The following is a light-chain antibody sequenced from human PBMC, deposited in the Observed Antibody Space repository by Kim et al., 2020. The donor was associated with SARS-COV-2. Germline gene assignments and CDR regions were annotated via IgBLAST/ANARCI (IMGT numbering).Light chain of an antibody. Sequence: SYELTQPLSVSVALGQTDRITCGGNNIGSKNVHWYQQKPGQAPVLVIYRDSNRPSGIPERFSGSNSGNTATLTISRAQAGDEDDDYCQVWESSTAWGWVFGGGTQLTVL. CDR1: NIGSKN. CDR3: QVWESSTAWGWV. V-gene: IGLV3-9*01. J-gene: IGLJ3*02. CDR2: RDS.